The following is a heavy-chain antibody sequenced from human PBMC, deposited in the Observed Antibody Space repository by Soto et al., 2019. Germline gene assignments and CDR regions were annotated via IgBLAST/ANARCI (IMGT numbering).Heavy chain of an antibody. Sequence: QVHLQESGPGLVKPSETLSLTCTVSGGAISTYYWTWIRQPAGKGLEWIGRIYSSGSTKYNPSLQSRVTMSLDTSNNQFSLRMTSVTAAETAVYYCARGQRFSDWFDPWGQGTLVTVSS. V-gene: IGHV4-4*07. J-gene: IGHJ5*02. CDR1: GGAISTYY. D-gene: IGHD3-3*01. CDR3: ARGQRFSDWFDP. CDR2: IYSSGST.